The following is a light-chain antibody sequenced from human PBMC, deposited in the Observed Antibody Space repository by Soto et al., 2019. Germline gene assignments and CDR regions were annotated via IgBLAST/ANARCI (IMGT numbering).Light chain of an antibody. CDR1: QTITRW. CDR3: QQYNSYSPNT. CDR2: DAS. J-gene: IGKJ1*01. V-gene: IGKV1-5*01. Sequence: DIQMTQSPSTLSASVGDRVTITCRASQTITRWMAWYQQKPGKAPKLLIYDASTLESGVPSRFSGSRSGTEFTLTISSLQPDDFATYYCQQYNSYSPNTFGQGTKVDIK.